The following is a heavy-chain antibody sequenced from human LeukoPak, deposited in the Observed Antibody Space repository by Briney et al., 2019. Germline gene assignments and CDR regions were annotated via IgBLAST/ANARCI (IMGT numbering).Heavy chain of an antibody. D-gene: IGHD2-2*01. V-gene: IGHV6-1*01. CDR3: ARGSCSSTSCYGLFDY. Sequence: SQTLSLTCAISGDSVSSNSAAWNWIRQSPSRGLEWLGRTYYRSKWYNDYAVSVKSRITINPDTSKNQFSLQLNSVTPEDTAVYCCARGSCSSTSCYGLFDYWGQGTLVTVSS. CDR1: GDSVSSNSAA. J-gene: IGHJ4*02. CDR2: TYYRSKWYN.